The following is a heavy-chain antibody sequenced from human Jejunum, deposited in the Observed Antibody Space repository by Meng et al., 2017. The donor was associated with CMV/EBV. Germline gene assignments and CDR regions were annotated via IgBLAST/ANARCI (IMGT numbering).Heavy chain of an antibody. CDR1: GYTFTDYA. CDR3: ARYGLVLGKFDY. J-gene: IGHJ4*02. V-gene: IGHV7-4-1*02. D-gene: IGHD2-8*01. Sequence: SCNASGYTFTDYAINWMRQAPGQGSEWMGWINTNTVNPTYARGFTGRFVFSLDSSVSTAYVEISGLKAEDTAVYYCARYGLVLGKFDYWGQGTLVTVSS. CDR2: INTNTVNP.